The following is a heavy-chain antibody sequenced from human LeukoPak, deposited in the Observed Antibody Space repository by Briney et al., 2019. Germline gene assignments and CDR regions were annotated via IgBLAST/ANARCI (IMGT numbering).Heavy chain of an antibody. Sequence: GASVKVSCKASGYTFTSYYMHWVRQAPGQGLEWMGIINPSGGSTSYAQKFQGRVTITADKSTSTAYMELSSLRSEDTAVYYCARTGYCSSTSCYAWFDPWGQGTLVTVSS. V-gene: IGHV1-46*01. J-gene: IGHJ5*02. D-gene: IGHD2-2*01. CDR2: INPSGGST. CDR3: ARTGYCSSTSCYAWFDP. CDR1: GYTFTSYY.